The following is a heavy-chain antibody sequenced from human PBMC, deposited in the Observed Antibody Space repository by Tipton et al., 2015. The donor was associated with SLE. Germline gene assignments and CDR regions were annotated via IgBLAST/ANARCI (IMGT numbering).Heavy chain of an antibody. CDR1: GGSFSGHY. CDR2: IYYSGSA. CDR3: ARDYGENWLDP. Sequence: TLSLTCAVYGGSFSGHYWSWIRQPPGKGLEWIGYIYYSGSAYYNPSLKSRVSILVDTSKNQFSLKLSSATAADTAVYYCARDYGENWLDPWGQGTLVTVSS. J-gene: IGHJ5*02. V-gene: IGHV4-34*09. D-gene: IGHD4-17*01.